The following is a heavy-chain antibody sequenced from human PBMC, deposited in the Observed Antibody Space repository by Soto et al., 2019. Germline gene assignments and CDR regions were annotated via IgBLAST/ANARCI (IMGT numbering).Heavy chain of an antibody. J-gene: IGHJ3*02. CDR3: ARQRGGSYYVRNDAFDI. Sequence: QLQLQESGPGLVKPSETLSLTCTVSGGSISSSSYYWGWIRQPPGKGLEWIGSIYYSGSTYYNPSLKSRVTISVDTSKNQFSLKLSSVTAADTAVYYCARQRGGSYYVRNDAFDIWGQGTMVTVSS. CDR1: GGSISSSSYY. CDR2: IYYSGST. V-gene: IGHV4-39*01. D-gene: IGHD1-26*01.